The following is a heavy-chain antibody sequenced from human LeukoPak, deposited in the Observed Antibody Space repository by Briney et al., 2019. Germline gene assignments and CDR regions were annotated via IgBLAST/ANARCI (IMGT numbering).Heavy chain of an antibody. CDR1: GFTFISYW. V-gene: IGHV3-7*01. D-gene: IGHD2-15*01. CDR3: AADSGGSRY. J-gene: IGHJ4*02. Sequence: GGSLRLSCAASGFTFISYWMSWIRQAPGRGLEWVANIKQDGSEKYYADSVKGRFTISRDNAKNSLYLQMNSLRVEDTAMYYCAADSGGSRYWGQGTLATVSS. CDR2: IKQDGSEK.